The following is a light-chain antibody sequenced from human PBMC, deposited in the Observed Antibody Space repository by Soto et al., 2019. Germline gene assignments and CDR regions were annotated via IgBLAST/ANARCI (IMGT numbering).Light chain of an antibody. CDR1: SSDIGAYDY. J-gene: IGLJ1*01. V-gene: IGLV2-14*01. Sequence: QSFLTEPASLSGSPGHSITISCTGTSSDIGAYDYVSWFQQHPGKAPKLMISEVNNRPSGVSNRFSGSKSGNTAYLTISGLQVEEEAESFCFSFTTTSTNVFGTGTKVTVL. CDR3: FSFTTTSTNV. CDR2: EVN.